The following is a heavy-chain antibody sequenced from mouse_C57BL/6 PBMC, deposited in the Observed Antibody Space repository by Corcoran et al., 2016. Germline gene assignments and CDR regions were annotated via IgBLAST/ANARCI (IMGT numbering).Heavy chain of an antibody. D-gene: IGHD1-1*02. Sequence: QIQLVQSGPELKKPGETVKISCKASGYTFTTYGMSWVKQAPGKGLNWMGWINNYSGVPTYADDFKGRFAFSLETSASTAYLQINNLKNEDTATYFCARNYLYAMDYWGQGTSVTVSS. J-gene: IGHJ4*01. CDR1: GYTFTTYG. CDR2: INNYSGVP. CDR3: ARNYLYAMDY. V-gene: IGHV9-3*01.